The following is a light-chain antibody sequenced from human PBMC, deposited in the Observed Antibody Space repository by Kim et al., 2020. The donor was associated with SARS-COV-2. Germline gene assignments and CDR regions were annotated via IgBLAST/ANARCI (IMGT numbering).Light chain of an antibody. CDR1: SPNVGSNY. V-gene: IGLV1-47*01. Sequence: GQRGTVSCAGSSPNVGSNYVYWYQQLPGTAPKLLIYRNNQRPSGVPDRFSGSKSGTSASLAISGLRSEDEADYYCAAWDDSLSGRVFGGGTQLTVL. CDR3: AAWDDSLSGRV. CDR2: RNN. J-gene: IGLJ3*02.